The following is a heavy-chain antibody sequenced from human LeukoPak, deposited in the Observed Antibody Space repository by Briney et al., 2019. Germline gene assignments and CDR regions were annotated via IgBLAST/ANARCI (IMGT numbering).Heavy chain of an antibody. CDR2: ISGGASST. CDR3: AKNSGGSCYSSFDY. J-gene: IGHJ4*02. CDR1: GFXFSSYA. Sequence: PGGSLRLSCAASGFXFSSYAISWVRQAPGKGLEWVSGISGGASSTYYADSVKGRFTISRDNSKNTLYLQMNSLRAEDTAVYFCAKNSGGSCYSSFDYWGQGTLVTVSS. D-gene: IGHD2-15*01. V-gene: IGHV3-23*01.